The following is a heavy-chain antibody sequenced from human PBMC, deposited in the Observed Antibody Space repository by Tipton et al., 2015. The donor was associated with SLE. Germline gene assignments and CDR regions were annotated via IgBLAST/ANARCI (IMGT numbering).Heavy chain of an antibody. J-gene: IGHJ4*02. Sequence: TLSLTCAVYGGSFSGGYYWSWIRQHPGKGLEWIGYIYYSGSTYYNPSLKSRVTISVDTSKNQFSLKLSSVTAADTAVYYCARGEQLAHFDYWGQGTLVTVSS. V-gene: IGHV4-31*11. CDR1: GGSFSGGYY. CDR3: ARGEQLAHFDY. D-gene: IGHD6-13*01. CDR2: IYYSGST.